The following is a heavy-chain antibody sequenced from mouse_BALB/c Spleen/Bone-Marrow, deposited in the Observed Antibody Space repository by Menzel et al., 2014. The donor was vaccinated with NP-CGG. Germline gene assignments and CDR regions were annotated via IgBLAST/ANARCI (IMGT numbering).Heavy chain of an antibody. Sequence: EVKLVESGGGLVKPGGSLKLSCAASGFTFSDYYMYWVRQTPEKRLEWVATISDGGSYTYYPDSVKGRFTISRDSAKNNLYLQMSSLKSEDTAMYYCANYYGSTWFAYWGQGTLVTVSA. V-gene: IGHV5-4*02. D-gene: IGHD1-1*01. J-gene: IGHJ3*01. CDR2: ISDGGSYT. CDR1: GFTFSDYY. CDR3: ANYYGSTWFAY.